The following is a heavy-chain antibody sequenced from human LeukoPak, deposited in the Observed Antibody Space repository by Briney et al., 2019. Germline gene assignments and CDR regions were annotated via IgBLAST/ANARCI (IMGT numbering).Heavy chain of an antibody. V-gene: IGHV1-46*01. D-gene: IGHD2-21*02. Sequence: ASVKVSCKASGYTFTSCYMHWVRQAPGQGLEWKGIINPSGGSTSYAQKFQGRVTMTRDTSTSTVYMELSSLRSEDTAVYYCARAYCGGDCYPLSWYFDLWGRGTLVTVSS. CDR2: INPSGGST. CDR1: GYTFTSCY. J-gene: IGHJ2*01. CDR3: ARAYCGGDCYPLSWYFDL.